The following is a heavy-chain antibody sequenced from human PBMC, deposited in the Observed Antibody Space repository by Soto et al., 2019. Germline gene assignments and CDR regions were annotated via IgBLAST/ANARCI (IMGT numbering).Heavy chain of an antibody. V-gene: IGHV1-3*01. D-gene: IGHD2-2*01. CDR1: GYTFTSYA. J-gene: IGHJ6*02. CDR3: ARAWDIVVVTAVLNYYYYGMDV. CDR2: INAGNGNT. Sequence: QVQLVQSGAEVKKPGASVKVSCKASGYTFTSYAMHWVRQAPGQRLEWMGWINAGNGNTKYSQKFQGRVTITRDTAASTAYMELSSLRSEDTAVYYCARAWDIVVVTAVLNYYYYGMDVWGQGTTVTVSS.